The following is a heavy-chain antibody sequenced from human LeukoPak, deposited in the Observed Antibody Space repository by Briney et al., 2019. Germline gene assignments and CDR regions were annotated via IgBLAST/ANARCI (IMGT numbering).Heavy chain of an antibody. CDR2: INPSGGST. CDR1: GYTFTSYY. D-gene: IGHD7-27*01. J-gene: IGHJ6*03. Sequence: GASVKVSCKASGYTFTSYYMHWVRQAPGQGLEWMGIINPSGGSTSYAQKFQGRVTMTRDTSTSTAYMELSSLRSEDTAVYYCARDKTGAPYYYYYMDVWGKGTTVTISS. CDR3: ARDKTGAPYYYYYMDV. V-gene: IGHV1-46*01.